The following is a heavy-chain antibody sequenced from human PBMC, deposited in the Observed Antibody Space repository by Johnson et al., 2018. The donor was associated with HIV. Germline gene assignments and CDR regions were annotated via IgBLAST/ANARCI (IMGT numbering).Heavy chain of an antibody. CDR3: AKCVYSSSSWMLFDI. V-gene: IGHV3-30*18. D-gene: IGHD6-6*01. CDR1: GFTFSSYG. CDR2: ISYDGSNK. Sequence: QVHLVESGGGVVQPGRSLRLSCAASGFTFSSYGMHWVRQAPGKGLEWVAVISYDGSNKYYADSVKGRFTISRDNSKNTLYLQMNSLRAEDTAVYYCAKCVYSSSSWMLFDIWGQGTMVTVSS. J-gene: IGHJ3*02.